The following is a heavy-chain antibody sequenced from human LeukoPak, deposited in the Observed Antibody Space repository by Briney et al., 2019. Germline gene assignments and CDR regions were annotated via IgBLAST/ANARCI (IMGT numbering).Heavy chain of an antibody. D-gene: IGHD3-9*01. CDR1: SGSISGYF. CDR3: ARFKDILTGSLLDY. Sequence: SETLSLTCTVASGSISGYFWSWIRQPPGKGLEWIGEINHSGSTNYNPSLKSRVTISVDTSKNQFSLKLSSVTAADTAVYYCARFKDILTGSLLDYWGQGTLVTVSS. J-gene: IGHJ4*02. V-gene: IGHV4-34*01. CDR2: INHSGST.